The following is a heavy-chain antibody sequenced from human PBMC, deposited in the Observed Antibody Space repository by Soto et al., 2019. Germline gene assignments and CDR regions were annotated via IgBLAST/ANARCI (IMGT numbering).Heavy chain of an antibody. CDR3: AREGRHSGGMRDNWFDP. J-gene: IGHJ5*02. D-gene: IGHD3-10*01. V-gene: IGHV4-31*03. Sequence: KPSETLSLTCTVSGGSITSRTYYWNWIRQLPGKGLECIGYIFYTGSTYYNPSLKSRLTISIDTSKNQFSLKLNSVTAADTAVYYCAREGRHSGGMRDNWFDPWGQGTLVTVSS. CDR1: GGSITSRTYY. CDR2: IFYTGST.